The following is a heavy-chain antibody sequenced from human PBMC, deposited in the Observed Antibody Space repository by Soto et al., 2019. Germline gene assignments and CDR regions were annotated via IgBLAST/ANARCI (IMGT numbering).Heavy chain of an antibody. CDR3: ARDRLAAAPRGFDP. J-gene: IGHJ5*02. Sequence: GSLRLSCAASEFTFSTYAMTWVRQAPGRGLQWVATISDSGDITYYADSVKGRFTISRDNSRNTLYLQMNNLRAEDTAVYYCARDRLAAAPRGFDPWGQGTLVTVS. CDR1: EFTFSTYA. CDR2: ISDSGDIT. V-gene: IGHV3-23*01. D-gene: IGHD6-13*01.